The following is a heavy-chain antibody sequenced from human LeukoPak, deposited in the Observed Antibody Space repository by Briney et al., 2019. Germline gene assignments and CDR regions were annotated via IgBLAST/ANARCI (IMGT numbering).Heavy chain of an antibody. CDR1: GGTFSSYA. CDR2: IIPILGIA. J-gene: IGHJ4*02. Sequence: SVKVSCKASGGTFSSYAISWVRQAPGQGLEWMGRIIPILGIANYAQKFQGRVTITADKSTSTAYMELSSLRSEDTAVYYCARDSAIVATIGYFDYWGQGTLVTVSS. CDR3: ARDSAIVATIGYFDY. V-gene: IGHV1-69*04. D-gene: IGHD5-12*01.